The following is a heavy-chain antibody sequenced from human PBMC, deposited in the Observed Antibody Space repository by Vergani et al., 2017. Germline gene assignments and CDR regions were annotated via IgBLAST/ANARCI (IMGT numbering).Heavy chain of an antibody. D-gene: IGHD3-10*01. CDR1: GFTFDDYA. J-gene: IGHJ6*03. CDR3: AISLSGPLPQGYMDV. V-gene: IGHV3-9*01. Sequence: EVQLVESGGGLVQPGRSLRLSCAASGFTFDDYAMHWVRQPPVKGLEWVSGISWNSGSIGYADSVKGRCTISSDNAKNSLYLQMNSLRAEDTALYYCAISLSGPLPQGYMDVWGKGTTVTVSS. CDR2: ISWNSGSI.